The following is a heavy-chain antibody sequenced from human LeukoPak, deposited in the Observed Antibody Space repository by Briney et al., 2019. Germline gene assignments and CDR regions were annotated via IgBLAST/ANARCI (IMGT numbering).Heavy chain of an antibody. D-gene: IGHD2-15*01. CDR3: ARGNSCSGGSCSYYFDY. CDR2: LSSSSSYM. J-gene: IGHJ4*02. Sequence: GESLRLSCAASGFTFSSCTMNWVRQAPGKGLEWVSSLSSSSSYMYYADSVKGRFTISRDNAKNSLYLQMNSLRAEDTAVYYCARGNSCSGGSCSYYFDYWGQGTLVTVSS. CDR1: GFTFSSCT. V-gene: IGHV3-21*01.